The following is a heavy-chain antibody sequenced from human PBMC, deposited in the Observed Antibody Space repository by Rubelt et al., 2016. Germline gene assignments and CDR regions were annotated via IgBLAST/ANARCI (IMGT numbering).Heavy chain of an antibody. CDR1: GGSISSSSYY. D-gene: IGHD3-22*01. V-gene: IGHV4-39*07. J-gene: IGHJ4*02. CDR3: ARTDSSGYYYFDY. Sequence: QLQLQESGPGLVKPSETLSLTCTVSGGSISSSSYYWGWIRQPPGKGLEWIGEIHHSGSTNYNPSLKSRGTISVDTSKNQFSLKLSSVTAADTAVYYCARTDSSGYYYFDYWGQGTLVTVSS. CDR2: IHHSGST.